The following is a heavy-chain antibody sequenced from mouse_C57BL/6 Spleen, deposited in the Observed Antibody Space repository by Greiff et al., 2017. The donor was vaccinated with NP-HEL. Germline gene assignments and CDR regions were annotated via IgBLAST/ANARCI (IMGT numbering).Heavy chain of an antibody. Sequence: QVQLQQPGAELVKPGASVKLSCKASGYTFTSYWMQWVKQRPGQGLEWIGEIDPSDSYTNYNQKFKGKATLTVDTSSSTAYMQLSSLTSEDSAVYYCARRVTGFYYFDYWGQGTTLTVSS. CDR3: ARRVTGFYYFDY. CDR2: IDPSDSYT. J-gene: IGHJ2*01. CDR1: GYTFTSYW. V-gene: IGHV1-50*01. D-gene: IGHD4-1*01.